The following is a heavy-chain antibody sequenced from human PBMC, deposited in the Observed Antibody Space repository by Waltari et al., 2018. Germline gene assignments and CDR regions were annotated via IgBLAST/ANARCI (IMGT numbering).Heavy chain of an antibody. CDR1: GGSFSGYY. D-gene: IGHD4-17*01. CDR3: ARLYGDYAFNC. J-gene: IGHJ4*02. V-gene: IGHV4-34*01. Sequence: QVQLQQWGAGLLKPSETLSLTCAVYGGSFSGYYWSWIRQPPGEGLGWIGRINHRGSTNNNPSLKSRVTISVDTSKSQFSLELSSVTAADTAVYYCARLYGDYAFNCWGQGTLVTVSS. CDR2: INHRGST.